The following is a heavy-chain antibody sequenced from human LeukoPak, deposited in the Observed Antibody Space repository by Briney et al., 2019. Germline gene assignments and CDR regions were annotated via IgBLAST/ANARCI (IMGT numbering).Heavy chain of an antibody. J-gene: IGHJ5*02. CDR3: ARNDPLLWFGELSGGFDP. Sequence: SETLSLTCAVSGGSISSGGHSWSWIRQPPGKGLEWIGYIYYSGSTYYNPSLKSRVTISVDTSKNQFSLRLSSVTAADTAVYYCARNDPLLWFGELSGGFDPWGQGTLVTVSS. D-gene: IGHD3-10*01. CDR1: GGSISSGGHS. CDR2: IYYSGST. V-gene: IGHV4-31*11.